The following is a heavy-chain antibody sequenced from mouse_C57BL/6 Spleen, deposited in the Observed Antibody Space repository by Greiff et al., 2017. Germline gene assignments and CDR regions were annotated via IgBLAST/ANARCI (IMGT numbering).Heavy chain of an antibody. J-gene: IGHJ2*01. Sequence: QVQLQQSGPELVKPGASVKISFKASGYAFSSSWMNWVKQRPGKGLEWIGRIYPGDGDTNYNGKFKGKATLTADKSSSTAYMQLSSLTSDDSAVYFCARWNYGSREYYFDDWGQGTTLTVSS. V-gene: IGHV1-82*01. D-gene: IGHD1-1*01. CDR2: IYPGDGDT. CDR3: ARWNYGSREYYFDD. CDR1: GYAFSSSW.